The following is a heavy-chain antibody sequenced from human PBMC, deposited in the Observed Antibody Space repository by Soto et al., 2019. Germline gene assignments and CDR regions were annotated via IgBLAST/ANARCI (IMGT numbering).Heavy chain of an antibody. CDR1: GGTFSSYA. V-gene: IGHV1-69*13. CDR2: IIPIFGTA. J-gene: IGHJ4*02. Sequence: SVKVSCKASGGTFSSYAISWVRQAPGQGLEWMGGIIPIFGTANYAQKFQGRVTITADESTSTAYMERSSLRSEDTAVYYCASQDSSTPTYYFAYWGQGTLVPVSS. CDR3: ASQDSSTPTYYFAY. D-gene: IGHD6-13*01.